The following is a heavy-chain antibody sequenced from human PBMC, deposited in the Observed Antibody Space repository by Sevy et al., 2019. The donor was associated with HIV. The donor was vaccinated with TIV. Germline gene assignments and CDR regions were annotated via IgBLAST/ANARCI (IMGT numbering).Heavy chain of an antibody. Sequence: GGSLRLSCAATGFTFSQYGMEWVRQAPDKGLEWVAFIRYDVSTKYYADSVKGRFTISRDNSKNMLYLQMNSLRPEDTALYSCAKHRDTLAAAAYLDHWGQGTLVTVSS. D-gene: IGHD6-13*01. CDR1: GFTFSQYG. J-gene: IGHJ4*02. V-gene: IGHV3-30*02. CDR3: AKHRDTLAAAAYLDH. CDR2: IRYDVSTK.